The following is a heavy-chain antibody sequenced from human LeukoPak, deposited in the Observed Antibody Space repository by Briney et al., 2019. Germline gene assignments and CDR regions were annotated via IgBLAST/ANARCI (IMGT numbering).Heavy chain of an antibody. D-gene: IGHD3-9*01. Sequence: GASVKVSCKASGHTFTSYGISWVRQAPGQGLEWMGWISAYNGNTNYAQKLQGRVTMTTDTSTSTAYMELRSLRSDDTAVYYCARLPGLYYDIMPTRINFDYWGQGTLVTVSS. CDR2: ISAYNGNT. J-gene: IGHJ4*02. CDR3: ARLPGLYYDIMPTRINFDY. V-gene: IGHV1-18*01. CDR1: GHTFTSYG.